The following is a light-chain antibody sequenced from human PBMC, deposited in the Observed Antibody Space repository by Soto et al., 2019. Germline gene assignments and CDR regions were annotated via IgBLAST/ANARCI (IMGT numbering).Light chain of an antibody. CDR1: QSISSY. CDR3: QQSYSTPVT. CDR2: SAS. J-gene: IGKJ4*01. Sequence: DIQMTKSPASLSACVGERVTLNCRASQSISSYLNSYQHKPAKAPKLLIYSASSLQSRVPSSFSGSGSGTDFTLTISSLQPEDFATYYFQQSYSTPVTVGVGTKVDIK. V-gene: IGKV1-39*01.